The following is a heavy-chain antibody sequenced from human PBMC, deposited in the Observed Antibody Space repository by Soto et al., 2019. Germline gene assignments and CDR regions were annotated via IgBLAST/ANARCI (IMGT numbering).Heavy chain of an antibody. CDR3: ARRVYFDSSGYYGSEYFDY. CDR2: INHSGNT. Sequence: QVQLQQWGAGLLKPSETLSLTCAVYGGSFSAHYWSWIRQPPGKGLEWIGEINHSGNTNYNPSLKSRVTMSVDTSQNQFSLKLSSVTAADTAVYFCARRVYFDSSGYYGSEYFDYWGQGTQVTVSS. CDR1: GGSFSAHY. J-gene: IGHJ4*02. D-gene: IGHD3-22*01. V-gene: IGHV4-34*01.